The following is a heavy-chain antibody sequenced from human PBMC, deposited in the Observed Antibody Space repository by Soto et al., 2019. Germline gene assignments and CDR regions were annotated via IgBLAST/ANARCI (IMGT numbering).Heavy chain of an antibody. Sequence: QVQLQESGPGLVKPSETLPLTCSVSGASIYGYYWSWIRQPPGKGLEWIGYIHYSGDTNYNPSLRGRVTVSMDTYTNGVSLRLTSMPAADTAVYYCARVAARSDRGGYYSHHLDSGGQGPLVTVSS. CDR1: GASIYGYY. D-gene: IGHD3-22*01. CDR3: ARVAARSDRGGYYSHHLDS. V-gene: IGHV4-59*01. J-gene: IGHJ4*02. CDR2: IHYSGDT.